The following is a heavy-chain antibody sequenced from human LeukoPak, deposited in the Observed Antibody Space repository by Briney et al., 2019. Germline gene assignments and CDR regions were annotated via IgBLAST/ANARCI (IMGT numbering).Heavy chain of an antibody. CDR2: IYPGDSDT. V-gene: IGHV5-51*01. J-gene: IGHJ4*02. CDR1: GYSFTSYW. D-gene: IGHD3-22*01. Sequence: GESLKISCKGSGYSFTSYWIGWVRQMPGKGLEWMGIIYPGDSDTRCSPSSQGQVTISADKSISTAYLQWGSLKASDTVMYYCARLSTYDSSGYYYLFDYWGQGTLVTVSS. CDR3: ARLSTYDSSGYYYLFDY.